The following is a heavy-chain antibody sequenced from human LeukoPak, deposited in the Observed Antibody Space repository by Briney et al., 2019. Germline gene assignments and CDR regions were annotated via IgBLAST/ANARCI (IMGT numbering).Heavy chain of an antibody. CDR2: INPNSGGT. D-gene: IGHD6-19*01. J-gene: IGHJ4*02. V-gene: IGHV1-2*02. Sequence: ASVKVSCKASGYTFTSYGISWVRQAPGQGLEWMGWINPNSGGTNYAQKFQGRVTMTRDTSISTAYMELRSLRSDDTAVYYCATGAGFAVAAYFDYWGQGTLVTVSS. CDR1: GYTFTSYG. CDR3: ATGAGFAVAAYFDY.